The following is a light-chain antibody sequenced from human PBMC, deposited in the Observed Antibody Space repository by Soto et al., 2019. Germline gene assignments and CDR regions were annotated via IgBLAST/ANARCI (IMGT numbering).Light chain of an antibody. CDR1: SSDVGGYNY. J-gene: IGLJ3*02. V-gene: IGLV2-14*01. Sequence: QSALTQPASVSGSPGQSITISCTGTSSDVGGYNYDSWYQQHPDKAPKLMIYEVSNRPSGVSNRFSGSKSGNTASLTISGLQAEDEADYYCTSYTTSSTHWVFGGGTQLTVL. CDR3: TSYTTSSTHWV. CDR2: EVS.